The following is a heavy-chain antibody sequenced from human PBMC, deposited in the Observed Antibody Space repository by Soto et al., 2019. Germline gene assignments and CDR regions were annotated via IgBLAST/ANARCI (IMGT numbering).Heavy chain of an antibody. Sequence: QVQLVESGGGVVQPGRSLRLSCAASGFTFSSYGMHWVRQAPGKGLEWVAVIWYDGSNKYYADSVKGRFTISRDNSKNTLYLQMNSPRAEDTAVYYCARDLSLPRQWLGYFDYWGQGTLVTVSS. J-gene: IGHJ4*02. D-gene: IGHD6-19*01. CDR1: GFTFSSYG. CDR2: IWYDGSNK. CDR3: ARDLSLPRQWLGYFDY. V-gene: IGHV3-33*01.